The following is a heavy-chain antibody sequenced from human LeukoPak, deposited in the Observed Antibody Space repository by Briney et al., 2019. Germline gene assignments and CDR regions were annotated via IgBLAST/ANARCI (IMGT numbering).Heavy chain of an antibody. D-gene: IGHD4-23*01. CDR1: GDSVSSSSAA. CDR2: TYYRSKWYD. Sequence: SQTLSLTCAISGDSVSSSSAAWNWIRQSPSRGLEWLGRTYYRSKWYDDYAESVKSRITITPDTSKNQFSLQLNSVTPEDTAVYYCARDGKAGGRLDYWGQGTLVTVCS. CDR3: ARDGKAGGRLDY. V-gene: IGHV6-1*01. J-gene: IGHJ4*02.